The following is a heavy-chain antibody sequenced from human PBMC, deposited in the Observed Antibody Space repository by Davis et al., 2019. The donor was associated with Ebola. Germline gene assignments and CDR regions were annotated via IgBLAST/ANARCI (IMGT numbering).Heavy chain of an antibody. V-gene: IGHV1-46*03. CDR1: GGTLRTHG. CDR3: ARGGIAVAAPGAFDI. Sequence: ASVKVSCKAAGGTLRTHGISWVRQAPGQGLEWMGIINPSGGSTSYAQKFQGRVTMTRDTSTSTVYMELSSLRSEDTAVYYCARGGIAVAAPGAFDIWGQGTMVTASS. CDR2: INPSGGST. J-gene: IGHJ3*02. D-gene: IGHD6-19*01.